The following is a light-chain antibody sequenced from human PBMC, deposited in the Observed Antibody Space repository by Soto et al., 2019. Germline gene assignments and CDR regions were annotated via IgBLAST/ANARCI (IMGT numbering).Light chain of an antibody. CDR1: QTVTSNS. CDR3: QQYGSSGT. J-gene: IGKJ1*01. Sequence: EIVLTQSPGTLSLSPGERATLSCRASQTVTSNSLAWYQQEPGQAPRLLIHGASTRATGIPDRFSGSGSGTDFTLSISRLEPEDFAVYYCQQYGSSGTFGQGTKVDIK. CDR2: GAS. V-gene: IGKV3-20*01.